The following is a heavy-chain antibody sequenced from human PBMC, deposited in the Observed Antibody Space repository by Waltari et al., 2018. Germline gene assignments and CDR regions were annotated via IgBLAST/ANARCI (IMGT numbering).Heavy chain of an antibody. Sequence: QVQLQESGPGLVKPSQNLSLTCTVSGGSIRSNYYWGWIRQPPGKGLEWIGTMWHGGSTYYTPSRKSRVSISMDTSKNQFSLKLNSVTAADTAVYYCARNSSGWSFDSWGQGTLVTVSS. D-gene: IGHD6-19*01. J-gene: IGHJ4*02. CDR1: GGSIRSNYY. V-gene: IGHV4-38-2*02. CDR3: ARNSSGWSFDS. CDR2: MWHGGST.